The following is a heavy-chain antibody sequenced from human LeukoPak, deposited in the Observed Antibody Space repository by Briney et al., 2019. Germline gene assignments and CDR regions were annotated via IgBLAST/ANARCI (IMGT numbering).Heavy chain of an antibody. CDR2: INPTGGST. CDR1: GYTFPSYF. D-gene: IGHD3-22*01. V-gene: IGHV1-46*01. Sequence: ASVKVSCKASGYTFPSYFMHWVRQAPGQGLEWMGIINPTGGSTTYAQKFQGRVTMTRDTSTSTVYMELSSLRSDDTAVYYCATESSGYYYYWGQGTLVTVSS. J-gene: IGHJ4*02. CDR3: ATESSGYYYY.